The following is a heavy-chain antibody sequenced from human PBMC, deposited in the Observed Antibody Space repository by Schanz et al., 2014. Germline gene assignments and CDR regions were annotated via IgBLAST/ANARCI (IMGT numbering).Heavy chain of an antibody. D-gene: IGHD3-10*01. Sequence: QVQLLESGGGLFKPGGSLRLSCAGSGFTFADYYMTWLRQAPGKGLEWISYVSSYDTTVSYADSVMGRFTISSDISKNMLYLQMNSLRAEDTALYYCTKGMDSYVSGSDHWGQGTLVTVSS. CDR1: GFTFADYY. CDR2: VSSYDTTV. CDR3: TKGMDSYVSGSDH. V-gene: IGHV3-11*01. J-gene: IGHJ4*02.